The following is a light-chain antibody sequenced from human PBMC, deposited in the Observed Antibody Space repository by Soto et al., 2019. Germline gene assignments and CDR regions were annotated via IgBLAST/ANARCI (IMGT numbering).Light chain of an antibody. CDR1: QSVSSN. CDR2: GAS. CDR3: QQYNNWPPYT. V-gene: IGKV3-15*01. Sequence: EIVMTQSPATLSVSPGERATLSCRASQSVSSNLAWYQQKPGQAPRLLIYGASTRDTGIPARFSGSGSGTEFTLTISSMQYEDVAVYYCQQYNNWPPYTFGQGTKLEIK. J-gene: IGKJ2*01.